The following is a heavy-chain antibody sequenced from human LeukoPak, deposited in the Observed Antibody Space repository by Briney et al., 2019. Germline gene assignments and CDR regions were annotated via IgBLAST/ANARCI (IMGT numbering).Heavy chain of an antibody. Sequence: GGSLRLSCAASGFTFSSYSMNWVHQAPGEGLEWVAVVSYDGSNKYYADSVKGRFTISRDNSKNTLYLQINSLRAEDTAVYFCAKVHGSSAWYIPLFDYWGQGTLVTVSS. CDR3: AKVHGSSAWYIPLFDY. V-gene: IGHV3-30*18. CDR2: VSYDGSNK. J-gene: IGHJ4*02. CDR1: GFTFSSYS. D-gene: IGHD6-19*01.